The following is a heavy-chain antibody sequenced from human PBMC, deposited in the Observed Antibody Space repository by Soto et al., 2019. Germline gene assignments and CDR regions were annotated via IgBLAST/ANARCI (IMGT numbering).Heavy chain of an antibody. Sequence: VASVKVSCKASGGTFSSYAISWVRQAPGQGLEWMGGIIPIFGTANYAQKFQGRVTITADESTSTAYMELSSLRSEDTAVYYCARDRRVLLWFGEHMAAGFDYWGQGTLVTVSS. D-gene: IGHD3-10*01. V-gene: IGHV1-69*13. CDR1: GGTFSSYA. J-gene: IGHJ4*02. CDR2: IIPIFGTA. CDR3: ARDRRVLLWFGEHMAAGFDY.